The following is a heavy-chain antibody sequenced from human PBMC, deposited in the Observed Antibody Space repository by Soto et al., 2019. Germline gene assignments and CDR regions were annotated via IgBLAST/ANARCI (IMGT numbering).Heavy chain of an antibody. CDR3: ARDPYWDHYYYYMDV. CDR2: IKQDGSEK. Sequence: GGSLRLSCAASGFTFSSYWMSWVRQAPGKGLEWVANIKQDGSEKYYVDSVKGRFTISRDNAKNSLYLQMNSLRAEDTAVYYCARDPYWDHYYYYMDVWGKGTTVTVSS. CDR1: GFTFSSYW. D-gene: IGHD1-26*01. J-gene: IGHJ6*03. V-gene: IGHV3-7*01.